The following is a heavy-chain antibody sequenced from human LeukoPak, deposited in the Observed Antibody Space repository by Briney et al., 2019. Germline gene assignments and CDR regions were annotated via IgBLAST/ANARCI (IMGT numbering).Heavy chain of an antibody. J-gene: IGHJ4*02. CDR3: AKDTRLWFGELPTGFDY. Sequence: GGSLRLSCAASGFTFDDYAMHWVRQAPGKGLEWVSGISWNSGSIGYADSVKGRFTISRDNAKNSLYLQMNSLRAEDTALYYCAKDTRLWFGELPTGFDYWGQGTLVTVSS. CDR1: GFTFDDYA. CDR2: ISWNSGSI. V-gene: IGHV3-9*01. D-gene: IGHD3-10*01.